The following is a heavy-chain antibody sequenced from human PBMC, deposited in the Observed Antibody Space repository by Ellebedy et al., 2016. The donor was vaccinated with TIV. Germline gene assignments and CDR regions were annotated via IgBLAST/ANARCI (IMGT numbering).Heavy chain of an antibody. Sequence: GSLRLSCIVSGDSISSYYWNWIRQPPGKGLEWIGYIYYGSTNYNPSLRSRVTISLDTSKKQLSLKLSAVTAADTAIYYCARGGIGVGADYWGQGTLVTVSS. J-gene: IGHJ4*02. D-gene: IGHD1-26*01. CDR3: ARGGIGVGADY. V-gene: IGHV4-59*08. CDR1: GDSISSYY. CDR2: IYYGST.